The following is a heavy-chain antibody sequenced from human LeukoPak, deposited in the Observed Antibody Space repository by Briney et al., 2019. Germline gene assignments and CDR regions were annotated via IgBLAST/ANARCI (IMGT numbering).Heavy chain of an antibody. V-gene: IGHV3-21*01. Sequence: PGRSLRLSCAASGFTFSSYGMHWVRQAPGKGLEWVSSISSSSSYIYYADSVKGRFTISRDNAKNSLYLQMNSLRAEDTAVYYCARLIVVVPAAAFDYWGQGTLVTVSS. D-gene: IGHD2-2*01. J-gene: IGHJ4*02. CDR2: ISSSSSYI. CDR1: GFTFSSYG. CDR3: ARLIVVVPAAAFDY.